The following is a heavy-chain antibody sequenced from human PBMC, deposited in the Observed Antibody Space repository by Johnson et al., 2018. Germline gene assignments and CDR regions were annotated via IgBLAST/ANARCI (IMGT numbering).Heavy chain of an antibody. Sequence: VQLVESGGGVVQPGRSLRLSCAASGFTFTNYAMHWVRQAPGKGLEWVAVISYDGSNKYYADSVKGRFTISRDNSKNTLYLQMNSLRAEETAVYYCAKDKEYYYGSGSMEYFQHWGQGTLVTVSS. D-gene: IGHD3-10*01. CDR1: GFTFTNYA. V-gene: IGHV3-30-3*01. CDR3: AKDKEYYYGSGSMEYFQH. CDR2: ISYDGSNK. J-gene: IGHJ1*01.